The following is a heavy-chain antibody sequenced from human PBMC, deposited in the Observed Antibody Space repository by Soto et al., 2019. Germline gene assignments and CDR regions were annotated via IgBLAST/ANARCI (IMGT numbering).Heavy chain of an antibody. D-gene: IGHD3-16*01. CDR1: GYSFTNND. CDR2: MNPGSGDT. Sequence: ASMKVSCKASGYSFTNNDVSWVRQATGQGLEWMGWMNPGSGDTGYAQKFQGRVTMTRDISIATAYMELSSLRSDDTAIYYCARMATFGSLNWFDPWGQGTLVTVSS. J-gene: IGHJ5*02. CDR3: ARMATFGSLNWFDP. V-gene: IGHV1-8*01.